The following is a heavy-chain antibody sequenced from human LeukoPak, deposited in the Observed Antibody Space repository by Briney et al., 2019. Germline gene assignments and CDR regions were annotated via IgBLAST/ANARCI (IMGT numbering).Heavy chain of an antibody. CDR3: AKSGGIYGFPEDPSHI. Sequence: GGSLRLSCAASGFTFNTYGMHWVRQAPGKGLEWVTFIRYDGSNKYYTDSVKGRFTISRDNSKNTLYLQMNNLRPEDTAVYYCAKSGGIYGFPEDPSHIWGQGTMVAVSS. D-gene: IGHD3-10*01. J-gene: IGHJ3*02. CDR2: IRYDGSNK. V-gene: IGHV3-30*02. CDR1: GFTFNTYG.